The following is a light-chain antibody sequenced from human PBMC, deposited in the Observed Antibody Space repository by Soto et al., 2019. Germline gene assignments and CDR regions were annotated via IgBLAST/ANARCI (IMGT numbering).Light chain of an antibody. V-gene: IGLV2-14*01. J-gene: IGLJ1*01. Sequence: QSVLTQPASVSGSPGQSITISCTGTSSVVGGYNYVSWYQQHPGKAPKLMIYEVSNRPSGVSNRFSGSKSGNTASLTISGLQAEDEADYYCSSYTSSSTYVFGTGTQLTVL. CDR2: EVS. CDR3: SSYTSSSTYV. CDR1: SSVVGGYNY.